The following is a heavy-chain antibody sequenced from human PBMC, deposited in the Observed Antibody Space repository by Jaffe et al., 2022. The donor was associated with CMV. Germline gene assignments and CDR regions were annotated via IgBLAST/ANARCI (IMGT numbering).Heavy chain of an antibody. Sequence: QVQLVQSGAEVKKPGASVKVSCKASGYTFTSYAMHWVRQAPGQRLEWMGWINAGNGNTKYSQKFQGRVTITRDTSASTAYMELSSLRSEDTAVYYCARSPQPTYIVVVVAAIGGLDVWGKGTTVTVSS. CDR1: GYTFTSYA. CDR2: INAGNGNT. J-gene: IGHJ6*04. V-gene: IGHV1-3*01. CDR3: ARSPQPTYIVVVVAAIGGLDV. D-gene: IGHD2-15*01.